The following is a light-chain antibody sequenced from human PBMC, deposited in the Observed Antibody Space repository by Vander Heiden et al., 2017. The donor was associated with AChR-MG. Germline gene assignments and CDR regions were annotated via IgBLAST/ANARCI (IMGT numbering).Light chain of an antibody. Sequence: EIVLTQYPGTLSLSPGESATLSCRASQSVNSYLAWYQHKPGQAPRLLIYDASPHPPGTDFTLTISSLEPEDFAVYYCQQRGKCPPSFGRGTKLEIK. CDR1: QSVNSY. CDR2: DAS. CDR3: QQRGKCPPS. J-gene: IGKJ2*01. V-gene: IGKV3-11*01.